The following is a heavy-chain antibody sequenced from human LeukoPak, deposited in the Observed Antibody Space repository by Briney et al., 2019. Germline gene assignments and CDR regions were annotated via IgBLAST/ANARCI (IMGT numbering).Heavy chain of an antibody. Sequence: GGSLRLSCAASGFPFSSYNMNWVRQAPGKGLEWVSFISSSSDYIYYADSLKGRFTISRDNAKNSVYLQMNSLRADDTAVYYCASGGTYVLDYWGQGTLVTVSA. CDR1: GFPFSSYN. CDR3: ASGGTYVLDY. J-gene: IGHJ4*02. CDR2: ISSSSDYI. D-gene: IGHD3-16*01. V-gene: IGHV3-21*01.